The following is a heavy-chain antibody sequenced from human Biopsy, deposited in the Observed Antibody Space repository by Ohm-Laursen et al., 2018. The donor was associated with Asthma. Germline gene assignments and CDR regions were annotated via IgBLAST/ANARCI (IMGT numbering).Heavy chain of an antibody. V-gene: IGHV1-18*01. CDR3: ARAVDYSHYYGIDV. J-gene: IGHJ6*02. CDR1: GYTFNSAG. Sequence: VSSVKVSCNTSGYTFNSAGITWVRQAPGQGLEWMGWISVYNGNTKVAQKLQDRVTMITDTSTSTAYMELGSLRSDDTAVYFCARAVDYSHYYGIDVWGQGTTVTVS. CDR2: ISVYNGNT. D-gene: IGHD3-10*01.